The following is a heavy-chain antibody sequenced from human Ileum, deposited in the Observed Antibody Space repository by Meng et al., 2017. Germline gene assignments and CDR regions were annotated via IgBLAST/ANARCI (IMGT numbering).Heavy chain of an antibody. D-gene: IGHD3-10*01. CDR3: VSWHGESNY. Sequence: GGSLRLSCAASGFTFSRIWMSWVRQAPGEGLEWVANMSPDGSQRYYVDSVKGRFTISRDNAKNALFLQMNSLRAEDTAMYYCVSWHGESNYWGQGTLVTVYS. CDR1: GFTFSRIW. J-gene: IGHJ4*02. V-gene: IGHV3-7*01. CDR2: MSPDGSQR.